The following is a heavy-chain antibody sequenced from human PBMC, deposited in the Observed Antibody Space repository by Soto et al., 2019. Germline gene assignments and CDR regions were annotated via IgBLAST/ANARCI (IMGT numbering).Heavy chain of an antibody. CDR2: IYYSGST. CDR1: GGSISSYY. Sequence: QVQLQESGPGLVKPSETLSLTCTVSGGSISSYYWSWIRQPPGKGLEWIGYIYYSGSTNYNHSLKSRVNISVDTSKNQFSLKLSSVTAADTAVYYCARGRPQKGGYCSSTSCYSYYYYYMDVWGKGTTVTVSS. CDR3: ARGRPQKGGYCSSTSCYSYYYYYMDV. D-gene: IGHD2-2*01. J-gene: IGHJ6*03. V-gene: IGHV4-59*01.